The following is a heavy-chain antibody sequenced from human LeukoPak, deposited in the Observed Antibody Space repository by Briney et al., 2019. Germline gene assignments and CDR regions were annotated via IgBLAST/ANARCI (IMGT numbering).Heavy chain of an antibody. CDR3: ARVVQGFDDFEI. J-gene: IGHJ3*02. CDR1: GGSFSGYY. Sequence: SQTLSLTCAVYGGSFSGYYWSWIRQPPGKGLEWIGEINHSGSTNYNPSLKNRVTISVDTSKNQFSLKLSSVTAADTAVYYCARVVQGFDDFEIWGQGTMVTVSS. CDR2: INHSGST. V-gene: IGHV4-34*01. D-gene: IGHD2-2*01.